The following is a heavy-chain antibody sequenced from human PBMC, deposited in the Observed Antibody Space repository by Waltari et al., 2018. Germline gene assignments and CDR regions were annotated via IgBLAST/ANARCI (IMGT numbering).Heavy chain of an antibody. CDR2: INAGNGNT. Sequence: QVQLVQSGAEVKKPGASVKVSCKASGYTFTSYAMHWVRQAPGQRLEWMGWINAGNGNTKYSQKFQGRVTITRDTSASTAYMELSSLRSEDTAVYYCARDLNANWYFDLWGRGTLVTVSS. D-gene: IGHD2-8*01. CDR1: GYTFTSYA. V-gene: IGHV1-3*01. J-gene: IGHJ2*01. CDR3: ARDLNANWYFDL.